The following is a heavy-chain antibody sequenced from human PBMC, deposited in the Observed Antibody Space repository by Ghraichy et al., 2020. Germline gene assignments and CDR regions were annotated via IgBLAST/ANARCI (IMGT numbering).Heavy chain of an antibody. D-gene: IGHD3-22*01. Sequence: SETLSLTCTVSGGSISSSSYYWGWIRQPPGKGLEWIGSIYYSGSTYYNTSLKSRVTISVDTSKNQFSLKLSSVTAADTAVYYCARGMIVEAGAFDIWGQGTMVTVSS. CDR1: GGSISSSSYY. J-gene: IGHJ3*02. CDR3: ARGMIVEAGAFDI. CDR2: IYYSGST. V-gene: IGHV4-39*01.